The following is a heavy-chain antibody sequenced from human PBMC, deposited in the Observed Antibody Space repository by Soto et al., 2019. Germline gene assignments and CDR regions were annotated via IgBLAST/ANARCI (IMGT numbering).Heavy chain of an antibody. CDR2: INDDGSEK. J-gene: IGHJ1*01. V-gene: IGHV3-7*01. Sequence: EVQLVESGGGLVQPGGSLRLSCAASGFTFSGYWMSWVRQAPGKGLEWVANINDDGSEKYYLDSVKGRFIISRDNAKNSLYLQMNSLRAEDTAVYYCARELVVGSAEYFQNWGQGTLVTVSS. CDR1: GFTFSGYW. CDR3: ARELVVGSAEYFQN. D-gene: IGHD3-22*01.